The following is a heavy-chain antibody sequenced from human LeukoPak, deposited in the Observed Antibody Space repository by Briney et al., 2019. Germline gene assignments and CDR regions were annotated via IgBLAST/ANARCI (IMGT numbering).Heavy chain of an antibody. CDR3: ARCESGSSWPWELGNN. CDR1: GYTFTSYV. Sequence: GASVKVSCKASGYTFTSYVITWVRQAPGQGLEWMGWISAYNGRTNYAQNLQDRVTLTIDTSTSTAYMELRSLKSDDTAVYFCARCESGSSWPWELGNNWGQGTPVTVSS. V-gene: IGHV1-18*01. CDR2: ISAYNGRT. D-gene: IGHD6-13*01. J-gene: IGHJ4*02.